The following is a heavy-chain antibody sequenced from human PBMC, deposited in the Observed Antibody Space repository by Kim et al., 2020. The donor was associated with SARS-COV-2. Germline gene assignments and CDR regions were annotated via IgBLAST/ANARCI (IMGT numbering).Heavy chain of an antibody. CDR2: VYHTGNT. D-gene: IGHD1-26*01. J-gene: IGHJ5*02. CDR1: GGSIRSYY. Sequence: SETLSLTCSVSGGSIRSYYWTWIRQPPGKRLEWIGYVYHTGNTNYNPSLRGRVTISLDTSKRQISLTLTSVTAADTAVYYCASSGVGAVGWFDPWGQGTLVSVSS. V-gene: IGHV4-59*01. CDR3: ASSGVGAVGWFDP.